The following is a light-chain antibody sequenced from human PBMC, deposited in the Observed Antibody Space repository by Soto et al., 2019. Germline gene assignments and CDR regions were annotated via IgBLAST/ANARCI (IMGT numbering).Light chain of an antibody. V-gene: IGKV1-39*01. J-gene: IGKJ2*01. CDR1: QSISTY. Sequence: DIPMTQSPSSLSASVGDRVTLTCRASQSISTYLNWYQKKPGKAPKLLIHAASSLQSGVPSRFSGSGSGTHFTLTIRSLQPEDFATYYCQQSYSSPPDTFGPGTLVEIK. CDR3: QQSYSSPPDT. CDR2: AAS.